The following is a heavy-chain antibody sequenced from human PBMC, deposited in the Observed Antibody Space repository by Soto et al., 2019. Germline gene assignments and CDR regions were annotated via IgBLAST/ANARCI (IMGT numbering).Heavy chain of an antibody. CDR1: GYTFTGYY. V-gene: IGHV1-2*02. CDR2: INPNSGGT. Sequence: ASVKVSCKASGYTFTGYYMHWVRQAPGQGLEWMGWINPNSGGTNYAQNFQGRVTMTRDTSISTAYMELSRLRSDDTAVYYCARDPITMIRGVIPPFDYWGQGTLVTV. J-gene: IGHJ4*02. D-gene: IGHD3-10*01. CDR3: ARDPITMIRGVIPPFDY.